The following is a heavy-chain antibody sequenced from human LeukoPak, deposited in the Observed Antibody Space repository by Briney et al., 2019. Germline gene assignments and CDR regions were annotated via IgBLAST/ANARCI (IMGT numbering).Heavy chain of an antibody. CDR2: ITISSSTI. D-gene: IGHD1-14*01. CDR3: AATGYMLHPFDS. J-gene: IGHJ4*02. CDR1: GFTFSSYS. Sequence: GGPLRLSCAASGFTFSSYSMNWLRQAPGKGLEGVSYITISSSTIYYAGPVKGGFTISRDNAKTTPSLQRDSLRPEETVVYYCAATGYMLHPFDSWGQRTLVTVSS. V-gene: IGHV3-48*01.